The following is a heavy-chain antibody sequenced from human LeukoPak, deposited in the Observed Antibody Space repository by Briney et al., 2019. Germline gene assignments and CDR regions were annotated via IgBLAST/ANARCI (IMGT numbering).Heavy chain of an antibody. D-gene: IGHD3-16*01. V-gene: IGHV3-53*01. CDR2: IYSGGST. Sequence: GRSLRLSCAASGFTVSSNYMSWVRQAPGKGLEWVSVIYSGGSTYYADSVKGRFTISRDNSKNTLYLQMNSLRAEDTAVYYCARDIRWGHRYFDYWGQGTLVTVSS. CDR3: ARDIRWGHRYFDY. CDR1: GFTVSSNY. J-gene: IGHJ4*02.